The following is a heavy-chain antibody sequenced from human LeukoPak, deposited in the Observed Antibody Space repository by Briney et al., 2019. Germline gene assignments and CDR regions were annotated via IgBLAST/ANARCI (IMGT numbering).Heavy chain of an antibody. V-gene: IGHV3-23*01. CDR2: IRVSGDGT. CDR1: GFTFSGYA. Sequence: PGGSLRLSCAASGFTFSGYAMSWVRQAPGKGLEWVSAIRVSGDGTYYADSVKGRFTISRDNSKNTLYLQMNSLRAEDTAVYYCAHSGSYYNFQHWGQGTLVTVSS. CDR3: AHSGSYYNFQH. D-gene: IGHD1-26*01. J-gene: IGHJ1*01.